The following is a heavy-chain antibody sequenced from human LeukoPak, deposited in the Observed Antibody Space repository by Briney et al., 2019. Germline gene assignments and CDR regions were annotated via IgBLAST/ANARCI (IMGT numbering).Heavy chain of an antibody. D-gene: IGHD6-19*01. J-gene: IGHJ4*02. V-gene: IGHV3-23*01. CDR1: GFTFSSYA. CDR2: ISGSGRST. CDR3: AKGPGWLAPFDY. Sequence: GGSLRLSCAASGFTFSSYAMSWVRQAPGKGLEWVSAISGSGRSTYYADSVKGRFTISRDNSKNTVYLQMDTLRAEDTAVYYCAKGPGWLAPFDYWGQGTLVTVSS.